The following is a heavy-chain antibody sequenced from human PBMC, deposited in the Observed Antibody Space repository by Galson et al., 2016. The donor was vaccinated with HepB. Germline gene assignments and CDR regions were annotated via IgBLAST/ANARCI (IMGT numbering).Heavy chain of an antibody. CDR2: ISPDGSKI. Sequence: SLRLSCAASGFIFNNFGMHWVRQAPGKGLEWVAVISPDGSKIYYADSVKGRFTISRDNSKSTLFLQMNCLRADDTAMYYCAKVFRQYSYGYSGWYFDLWGRGTLVTVSS. V-gene: IGHV3-30*18. D-gene: IGHD5-18*01. J-gene: IGHJ2*01. CDR3: AKVFRQYSYGYSGWYFDL. CDR1: GFIFNNFG.